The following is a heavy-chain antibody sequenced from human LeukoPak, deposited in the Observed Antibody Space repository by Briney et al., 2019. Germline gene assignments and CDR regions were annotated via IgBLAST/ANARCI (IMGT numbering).Heavy chain of an antibody. D-gene: IGHD3-10*02. CDR2: IYSGGTT. V-gene: IGHV3-66*01. CDR1: GFTVSSNY. Sequence: GGSLRLSCAASGFTVSSNYMSWVRQAPGKGLEWVSAIYSGGTTYYADSVKGRFTISRDNSKNTLYLQMNSLRGEDTAVYYCAELGITMIGGVWGKGTTVTISS. J-gene: IGHJ6*04. CDR3: AELGITMIGGV.